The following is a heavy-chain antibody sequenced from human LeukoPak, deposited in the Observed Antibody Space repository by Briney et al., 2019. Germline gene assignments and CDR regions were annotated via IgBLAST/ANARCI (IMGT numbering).Heavy chain of an antibody. Sequence: PSETLSLTCTVYGGSISSYYWSWIRQPPGKGLEWIEYIYYSGSTNYNPSLKSRVTISVDTSKNQFSLKLSSVTAADTAVYYCARDLGGYDPFDYWGQGTLVTVSS. CDR3: ARDLGGYDPFDY. D-gene: IGHD5-12*01. CDR1: GGSISSYY. CDR2: IYYSGST. J-gene: IGHJ4*02. V-gene: IGHV4-59*01.